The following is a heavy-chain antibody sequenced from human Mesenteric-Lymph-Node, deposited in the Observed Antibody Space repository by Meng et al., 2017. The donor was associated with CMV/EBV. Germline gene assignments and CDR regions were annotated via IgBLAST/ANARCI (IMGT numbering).Heavy chain of an antibody. J-gene: IGHJ6*02. Sequence: GGLLRLSCAASGFTFIRYSMNWVRQAPGKGLEWVSFISDSVSYIDYADSVKGRFTISRDNAKNSLYLQMNSLRAEDTAVYYCARVGRRVPAANGDVWGQGTTVTVSS. V-gene: IGHV3-21*01. CDR2: ISDSVSYI. CDR1: GFTFIRYS. D-gene: IGHD2-2*01. CDR3: ARVGRRVPAANGDV.